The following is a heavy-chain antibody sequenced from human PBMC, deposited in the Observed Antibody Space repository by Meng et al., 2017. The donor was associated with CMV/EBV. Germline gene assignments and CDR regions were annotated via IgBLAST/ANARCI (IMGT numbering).Heavy chain of an antibody. Sequence: QVQIQQWGAGLFKPSESLSLTCAVYGGSFSGYYWSWIRQPPGKGLEWIGEINHSGSTNYNPSLKSRVTISVDTSKNQFSLKVRSVTAADTAVYYCARVWDSGWDYWGQGTLVTVSS. CDR3: ARVWDSGWDY. CDR1: GGSFSGYY. V-gene: IGHV4-34*01. D-gene: IGHD3-22*01. CDR2: INHSGST. J-gene: IGHJ4*02.